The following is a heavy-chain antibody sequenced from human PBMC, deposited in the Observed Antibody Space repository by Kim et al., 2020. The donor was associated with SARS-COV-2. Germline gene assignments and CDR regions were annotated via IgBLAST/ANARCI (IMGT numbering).Heavy chain of an antibody. CDR1: GFTFSSYG. J-gene: IGHJ6*02. V-gene: IGHV3-30*18. D-gene: IGHD3-3*01. Sequence: GGSLRLSCAASGFTFSSYGMHWVRQAPGKGLEWVAVISYDGSNKYYADSVKGRFTISRDNSKNTLYLQMNSLRAEDTAVYYCAKELRFLEYYYYGMDVWGQGTTVTVSS. CDR2: ISYDGSNK. CDR3: AKELRFLEYYYYGMDV.